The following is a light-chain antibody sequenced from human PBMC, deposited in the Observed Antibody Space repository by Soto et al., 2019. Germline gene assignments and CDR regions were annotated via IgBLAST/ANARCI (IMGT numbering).Light chain of an antibody. J-gene: IGKJ5*01. V-gene: IGKV3-20*01. CDR3: QQYGSSSIT. CDR1: LSVSSSY. CDR2: GAS. Sequence: EIVLTQSPVTLSLSPGEGATLSCRASLSVSSSYLAWYQQKPGQAPRLLFYGASTRATGIPDRFSGSGSGTDFTLTISRLEPEDFAVYYCQQYGSSSITFGQGTRLEIK.